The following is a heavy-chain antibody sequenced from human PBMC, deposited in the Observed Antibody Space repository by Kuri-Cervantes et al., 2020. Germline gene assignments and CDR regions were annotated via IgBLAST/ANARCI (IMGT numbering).Heavy chain of an antibody. V-gene: IGHV3-30*03. D-gene: IGHD3-22*01. CDR3: ATPDPYYYDSSGSDVVRY. Sequence: GGSLRLSCAASGFTFSSYGMHWVRQAPGKGLEWVAVISYDGSNKYYADSVKGRFTISRDNSKNTLYLQMNSLRAEDTAVYYCATPDPYYYDSSGSDVVRYWGQGTLVTVSS. J-gene: IGHJ4*02. CDR1: GFTFSSYG. CDR2: ISYDGSNK.